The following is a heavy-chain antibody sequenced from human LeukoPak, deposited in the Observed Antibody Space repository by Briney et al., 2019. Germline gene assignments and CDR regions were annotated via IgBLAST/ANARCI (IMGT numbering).Heavy chain of an antibody. CDR2: IYYSGST. CDR3: ARGDTVTTFDS. CDR1: GGSITSYA. J-gene: IGHJ4*02. D-gene: IGHD4-17*01. V-gene: IGHV4-59*01. Sequence: EPLSLPCSVSGGSITSYAWSWIRQPPGKGLEWIGYIYYSGSTNHNPSLPSRVTMSVDTSTNQVSLMLSSVTAADTAIYFCARGDTVTTFDSWGQGTLVTVSS.